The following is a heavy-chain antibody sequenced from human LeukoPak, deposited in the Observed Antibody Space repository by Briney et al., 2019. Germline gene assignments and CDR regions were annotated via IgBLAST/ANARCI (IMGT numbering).Heavy chain of an antibody. Sequence: LTGGSLRLSCAASGFIFSSHWMNWVRQAPGKGLEWVANIKEDGSAKYYVDSVKGRFTISRDNAKNSLYLQMNSLRAEDTAVYYCVMDMDVWGQGTTVTVSS. J-gene: IGHJ6*02. CDR2: IKEDGSAK. V-gene: IGHV3-7*05. CDR3: VMDMDV. CDR1: GFIFSSHW.